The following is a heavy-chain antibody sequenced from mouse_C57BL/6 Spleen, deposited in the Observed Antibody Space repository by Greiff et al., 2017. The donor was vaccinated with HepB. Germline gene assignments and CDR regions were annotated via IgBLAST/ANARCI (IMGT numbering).Heavy chain of an antibody. CDR3: AGYGGDWYFDV. CDR2: IRNKANGYTT. J-gene: IGHJ1*03. Sequence: EVKVVESGGGLVQPGGSLSLSCAASGFTFTDYYMSWVRQPPGKALEWMGFIRNKANGYTTAYSASVKGRFTISRDNSQSILYLQMNALGAEDSATYYCAGYGGDWYFDVWGTGTTVTVSS. V-gene: IGHV7-3*01. CDR1: GFTFTDYY.